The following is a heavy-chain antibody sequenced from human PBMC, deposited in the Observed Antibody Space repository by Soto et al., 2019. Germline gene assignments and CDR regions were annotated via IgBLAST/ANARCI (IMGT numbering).Heavy chain of an antibody. J-gene: IGHJ6*02. V-gene: IGHV1-18*01. CDR2: ISAYNGNT. CDR1: GYTFTSYG. Sequence: ASVKVSWNASGYTFTSYGISWVRQAPGQGLEWMGWISAYNGNTNYAQKLQGRVTMTTDTSTSTAHMELRSLRSDDTAVYYCARDVSLGKWLPRGPHYGMDVWGQGTTVTVSS. D-gene: IGHD3-16*01. CDR3: ARDVSLGKWLPRGPHYGMDV.